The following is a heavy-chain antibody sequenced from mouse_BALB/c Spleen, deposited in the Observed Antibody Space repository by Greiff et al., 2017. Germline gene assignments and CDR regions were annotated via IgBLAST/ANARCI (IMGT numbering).Heavy chain of an antibody. CDR1: GDSITSGY. Sequence: EVHLVESGPSLVKPSQTLSLTCSVTGDSITSGYWNWIRKFPGNKLEYMGYISYSGSTYYNPSLKSRISITRDTSKNQYYLQLNSVTTEDTATYYCASREGYDGGLWFAYWGQGTLVTVSA. D-gene: IGHD2-2*01. CDR3: ASREGYDGGLWFAY. CDR2: ISYSGST. J-gene: IGHJ3*01. V-gene: IGHV3-8*02.